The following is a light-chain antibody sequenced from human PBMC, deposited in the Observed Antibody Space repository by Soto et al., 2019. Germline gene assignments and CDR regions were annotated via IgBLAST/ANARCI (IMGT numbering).Light chain of an antibody. CDR2: KAS. J-gene: IGKJ1*01. CDR3: QHYNSYSEA. V-gene: IGKV1-5*03. Sequence: IQFTQSPSSLSASLGDRVSITCRASQGISSYLAWYQQKPGKAPKLLIYKASTLKSGVPSRFSGSGSGTEFTLTISSLQPDDFATYYCQHYNSYSEAFGQGTKVDI. CDR1: QGISSY.